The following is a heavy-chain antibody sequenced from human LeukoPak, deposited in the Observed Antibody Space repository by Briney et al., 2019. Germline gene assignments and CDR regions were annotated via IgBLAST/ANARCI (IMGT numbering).Heavy chain of an antibody. J-gene: IGHJ4*02. D-gene: IGHD2-15*01. CDR2: ISSSSTYI. Sequence: GGSLRLSCAASGFTFTTYTMNWIRQAPGKGLEWLSSISSSSTYIYYADSVRGRFTISRDNAKNSLYLQMNSLRAEDTAVYYCAIDIVTPDFDYWGQGTLVTVSS. CDR1: GFTFTTYT. V-gene: IGHV3-21*01. CDR3: AIDIVTPDFDY.